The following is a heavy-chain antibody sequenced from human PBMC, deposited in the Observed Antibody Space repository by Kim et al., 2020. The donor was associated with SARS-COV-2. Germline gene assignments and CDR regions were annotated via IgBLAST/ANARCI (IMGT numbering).Heavy chain of an antibody. CDR1: GFIFDDYA. Sequence: GGSLRLSCVASGFIFDDYAMHWVRQAPGKGLEWVSGISWNRGSIGYADSVKGRFTISRDNAKNSLYLQMNSLRAEDTALYYCAKDIPRRMTTVTIWGFDPRGQGTLVTVSS. J-gene: IGHJ5*02. CDR3: AKDIPRRMTTVTIWGFDP. V-gene: IGHV3-9*01. CDR2: ISWNRGSI. D-gene: IGHD4-17*01.